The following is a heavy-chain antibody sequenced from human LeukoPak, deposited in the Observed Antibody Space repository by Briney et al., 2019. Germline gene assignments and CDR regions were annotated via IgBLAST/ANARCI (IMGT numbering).Heavy chain of an antibody. CDR1: GDSISNYY. CDR2: ICPSRST. D-gene: IGHD3-10*01. V-gene: IGHV4-4*07. J-gene: IGHJ6*03. Sequence: SETLSLTCNVSGDSISNYYWSWIRQPAGQRLEWIGRICPSRSTNYHPSLKSRFTMSADTSKNQLPLKVTSLTAADTAVYYCARGSGRKKVGYYYYYMDVWGKGTTVTVSS. CDR3: ARGSGRKKVGYYYYYMDV.